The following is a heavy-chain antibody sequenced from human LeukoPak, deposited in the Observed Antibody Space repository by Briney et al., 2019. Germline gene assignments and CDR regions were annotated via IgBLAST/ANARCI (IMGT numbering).Heavy chain of an antibody. CDR2: INPSGGST. J-gene: IGHJ4*02. CDR3: ARDKYYYDSSGYPDY. D-gene: IGHD3-22*01. CDR1: GYTFTGYY. V-gene: IGHV1-46*01. Sequence: GASVKVSCKASGYTFTGYYMHWVRQAPGQGLEWMGIINPSGGSTSYAQKFQGRVTMTRDMSTSTVYMELSSLRSEDTAVYYCARDKYYYDSSGYPDYWGQGTLVTVSS.